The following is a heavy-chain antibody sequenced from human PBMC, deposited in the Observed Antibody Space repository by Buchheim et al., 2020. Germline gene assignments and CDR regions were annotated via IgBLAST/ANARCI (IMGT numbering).Heavy chain of an antibody. Sequence: QVQLVESGGGVVQPGRSLRLSCAASGFTFSSYGMHWVRQAPGKGLEWVAVISYDGSNKYYADSVKGRFTISRDYSKNTLYLQMNSLRAEDTAVYYCAKDRLPYGSGSYSRLDYWGQGTL. J-gene: IGHJ4*02. CDR2: ISYDGSNK. D-gene: IGHD3-10*01. CDR1: GFTFSSYG. CDR3: AKDRLPYGSGSYSRLDY. V-gene: IGHV3-30*18.